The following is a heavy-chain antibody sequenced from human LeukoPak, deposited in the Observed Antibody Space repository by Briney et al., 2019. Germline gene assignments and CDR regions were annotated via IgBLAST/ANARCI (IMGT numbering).Heavy chain of an antibody. D-gene: IGHD3-16*02. CDR2: VHQTGSP. Sequence: PSETLSLTCDVSGSSVNSDQYWGWMRHSPGAGLEWIGSVHQTGSPYYNPSLGSRVSLSIDSTKNSFSLRLTSLTAADTAVYYCAMLRLGELSLLANAYDIWGQGTMVIVSS. CDR1: GSSVNSDQY. V-gene: IGHV4-38-2*01. CDR3: AMLRLGELSLLANAYDI. J-gene: IGHJ3*02.